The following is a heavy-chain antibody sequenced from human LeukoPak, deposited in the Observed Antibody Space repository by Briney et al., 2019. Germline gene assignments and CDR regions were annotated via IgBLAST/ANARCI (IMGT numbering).Heavy chain of an antibody. J-gene: IGHJ4*02. V-gene: IGHV1-2*02. Sequence: ASVKVSCKASGYTFTGYYIHWVRQAPGQGLEWMGWINPDSGGTNYAQKFQGRVTMTRDTSISTAYMELSRLRSDDTAVYYCARVGATGTTSPFDYWGQGTLVTVSS. D-gene: IGHD1-1*01. CDR2: INPDSGGT. CDR1: GYTFTGYY. CDR3: ARVGATGTTSPFDY.